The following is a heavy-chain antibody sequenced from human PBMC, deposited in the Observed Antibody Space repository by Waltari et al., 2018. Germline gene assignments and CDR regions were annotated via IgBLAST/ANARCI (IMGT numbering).Heavy chain of an antibody. CDR2: VSGSGSST. V-gene: IGHV3-23*01. J-gene: IGHJ3*01. CDR1: GFTFSSFD. Sequence: DVQLLESGGGLVQPGGSLRLSCAASGFTFSSFDMTWVRQAPGKGLEWVSRVSGSGSSTYYGDSVRGRFTISRDNSQNTLYLHMNSLRAEDTALYYCAKEVGFCSGGRCYGSDIDAFDVWGQGTM. D-gene: IGHD2-15*01. CDR3: AKEVGFCSGGRCYGSDIDAFDV.